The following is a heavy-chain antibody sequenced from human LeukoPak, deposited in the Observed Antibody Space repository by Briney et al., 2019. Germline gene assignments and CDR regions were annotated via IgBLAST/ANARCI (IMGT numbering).Heavy chain of an antibody. V-gene: IGHV1-8*01. CDR2: MNPNSGNT. J-gene: IGHJ6*02. CDR3: ATSGYDDYYYYYGMDV. D-gene: IGHD5-12*01. Sequence: ASVKVSCKASGYTFTSYDINWVRQATGQGLEWMGWMNPNSGNTGYAQKFQGRVTMTRSTSISTAYMELSSLRSEDTAVYYCATSGYDDYYYYYGMDVWGQGTTVTVSS. CDR1: GYTFTSYD.